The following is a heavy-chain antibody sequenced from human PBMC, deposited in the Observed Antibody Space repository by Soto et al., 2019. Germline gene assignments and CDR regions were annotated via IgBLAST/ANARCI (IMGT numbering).Heavy chain of an antibody. Sequence: GGSLRLSCAASGFTFSSYWMSWVRQAPGKGLEWVANIKQDGSEKYYVDSVKGRFTISRDNAKNSLYLQMNSLRAEDTAVYYCARSVLRFLEWLSPFDYWGQGTLVTVSS. V-gene: IGHV3-7*01. CDR3: ARSVLRFLEWLSPFDY. CDR1: GFTFSSYW. D-gene: IGHD3-3*01. CDR2: IKQDGSEK. J-gene: IGHJ4*02.